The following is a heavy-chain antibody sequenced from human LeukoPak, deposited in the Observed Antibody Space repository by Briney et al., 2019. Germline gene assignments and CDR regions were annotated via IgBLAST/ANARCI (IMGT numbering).Heavy chain of an antibody. Sequence: SETLSLTCTVSGGSISSGGYYWSWIRQHPGKGLEWIGYIYYSGSTYYNPSLKSRVTISVDTSKNQFSLKLSSVTAADTAVYYCARVEPHYDFWSGPFDPGGQGTLVTVSS. CDR3: ARVEPHYDFWSGPFDP. CDR2: IYYSGST. V-gene: IGHV4-31*03. J-gene: IGHJ5*02. D-gene: IGHD3-3*01. CDR1: GGSISSGGYY.